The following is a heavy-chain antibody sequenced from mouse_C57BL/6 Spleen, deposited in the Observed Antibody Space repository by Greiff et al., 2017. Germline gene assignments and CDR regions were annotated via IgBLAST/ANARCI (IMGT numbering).Heavy chain of an antibody. CDR3: ASDSYEAYAMDY. J-gene: IGHJ4*01. Sequence: QVQLQQPGAELVKPGASVKLSCKASGYTFTSYWMQWVKQRPGQGLEWIGEIDPSDSYTNYNQKFKGKATLTVDTSSSTAYMQLSSLTSEDSAVYYCASDSYEAYAMDYWGQGTTVTVSS. D-gene: IGHD2-12*01. CDR2: IDPSDSYT. V-gene: IGHV1-50*01. CDR1: GYTFTSYW.